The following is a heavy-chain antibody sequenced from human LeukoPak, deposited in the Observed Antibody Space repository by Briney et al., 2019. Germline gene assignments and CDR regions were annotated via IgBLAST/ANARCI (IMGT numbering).Heavy chain of an antibody. CDR3: ARDYGGNGDYYYYMDV. CDR1: GGSISSGGYY. CDR2: IYYSGST. V-gene: IGHV4-61*08. J-gene: IGHJ6*03. D-gene: IGHD4-23*01. Sequence: PSETLSLTCTVSGGSISSGGYYWSWIRQPPGKGLEWIGYIYYSGSTNYNPSLKSRVTISVDTSKNQFSLKLSSVTAADTAVYYCARDYGGNGDYYYYMDVWGKGTTVTVSS.